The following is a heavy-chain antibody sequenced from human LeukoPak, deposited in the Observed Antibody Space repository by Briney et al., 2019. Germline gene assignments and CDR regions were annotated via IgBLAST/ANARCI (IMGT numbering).Heavy chain of an antibody. CDR1: GYTFTTYD. J-gene: IGHJ5*02. V-gene: IGHV1-8*01. CDR2: MNPNSGNT. CDR3: ARGPNKSDGGNSGSAWFDP. Sequence: ASVKVSCKASGYTFTTYDINWVRQATGQGLEWMGWMNPNSGNTGYTQKFQGRVTMTRNTSISTAYMELSSLRSEDTAVYYCARGPNKSDGGNSGSAWFDPWGQGTLVTVSS. D-gene: IGHD4-23*01.